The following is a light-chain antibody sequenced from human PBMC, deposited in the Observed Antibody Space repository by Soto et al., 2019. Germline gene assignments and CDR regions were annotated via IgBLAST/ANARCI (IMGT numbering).Light chain of an antibody. V-gene: IGLV2-14*01. CDR1: SSDVGDYNY. CDR2: EVS. CDR3: SSYRTNSTRV. Sequence: QSALTQPASVSGSPGQSITISCTGTSSDVGDYNYVSWYQQHPGKVPKLIIYEVSNRPSGISNRFSGSKSGNTASLTISWLQAEDEADYYCSSYRTNSTRVFGGGTKVTVL. J-gene: IGLJ2*01.